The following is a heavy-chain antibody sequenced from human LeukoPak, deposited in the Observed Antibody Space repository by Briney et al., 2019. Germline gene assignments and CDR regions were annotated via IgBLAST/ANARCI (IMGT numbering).Heavy chain of an antibody. CDR2: ISSSSSYI. CDR1: GFTFSSYS. D-gene: IGHD3-10*01. Sequence: GGSLRLSCAASGFTFSSYSMNWVRRAPGKGLEWVSFISSSSSYIYYADSMKGRFTISRDNAKNSLYLQMNSLRAEDTAVFYCARLDYGSGSYYDDYWGQGTLVTVSS. V-gene: IGHV3-21*01. CDR3: ARLDYGSGSYYDDY. J-gene: IGHJ4*02.